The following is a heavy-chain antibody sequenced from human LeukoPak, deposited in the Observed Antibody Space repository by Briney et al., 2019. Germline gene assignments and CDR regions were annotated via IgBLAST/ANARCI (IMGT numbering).Heavy chain of an antibody. Sequence: SGTLSLTCAVSGGSISSSNWWSWVRQPPGKGLEWIGNMYYSGSTYYNPSLKSRVTISIDTSKNQLSLKLRSVTAADTAVYYCARDGTTVSPAVWGKGTTVTVSS. J-gene: IGHJ6*04. V-gene: IGHV4-4*02. CDR1: GGSISSSNW. D-gene: IGHD4-17*01. CDR3: ARDGTTVSPAV. CDR2: MYYSGST.